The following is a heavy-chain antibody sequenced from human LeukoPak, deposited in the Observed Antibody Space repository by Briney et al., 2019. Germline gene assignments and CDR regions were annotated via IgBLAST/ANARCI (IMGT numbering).Heavy chain of an antibody. CDR1: GGSISSYY. D-gene: IGHD6-25*01. J-gene: IGHJ4*02. CDR3: ARDERNGYLDF. CDR2: IYYSGST. Sequence: SETLSLTCTVSGGSISSYYWNWIRQPPGKGLEWIGYIYYSGSTNYNPSLKSRATISVDTSKNQFSLRLSSVTAADTAVYYCARDERNGYLDFWGQGTLVTVSS. V-gene: IGHV4-59*01.